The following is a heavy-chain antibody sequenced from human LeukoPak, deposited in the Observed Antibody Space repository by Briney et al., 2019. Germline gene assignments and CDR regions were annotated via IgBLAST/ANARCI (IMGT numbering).Heavy chain of an antibody. Sequence: GGSLRLSCAASGFTVSSYYMSWVRQAPGKGLEWVSVIYSGGSTYYADSVKGRFTISRDNSKNTLYLQMNSLRAEDTAVYYCARASPFFNYAFDIWGQGTMVTVSS. CDR1: GFTVSSYY. D-gene: IGHD1-7*01. CDR3: ARASPFFNYAFDI. CDR2: IYSGGST. V-gene: IGHV3-66*02. J-gene: IGHJ3*02.